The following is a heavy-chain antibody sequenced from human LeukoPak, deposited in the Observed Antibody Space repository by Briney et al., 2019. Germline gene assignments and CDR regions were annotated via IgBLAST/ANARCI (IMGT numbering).Heavy chain of an antibody. V-gene: IGHV4-34*01. D-gene: IGHD3-9*01. J-gene: IGHJ4*02. CDR2: INHSGST. CDR3: ARREDILTGHYSPHFDH. CDR1: GGSFNGYY. Sequence: SETLSLTCAVYGGSFNGYYWIWIRQPPGKGLEWIGEINHSGSTNYNPSLESRVTMSVDTSKNQFSLKVTSVTAADTAVYYCARREDILTGHYSPHFDHWGQGTLVTVSS.